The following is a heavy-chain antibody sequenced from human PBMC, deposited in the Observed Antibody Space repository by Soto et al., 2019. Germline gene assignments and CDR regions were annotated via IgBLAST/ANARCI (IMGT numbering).Heavy chain of an antibody. CDR1: GFTFSSYG. CDR3: AKSRGSGNNGMDV. V-gene: IGHV3-30*18. D-gene: IGHD3-10*01. J-gene: IGHJ6*02. Sequence: QVQLVESGGGVVQPGRSLRLSCAASGFTFSSYGMHWVRQAPGKGLEWVAVISYDGSNKYYADSVKGRFTISRDNSKNTLYLQMNSLRAEDTAVYYCAKSRGSGNNGMDVWGQGTTVTVCS. CDR2: ISYDGSNK.